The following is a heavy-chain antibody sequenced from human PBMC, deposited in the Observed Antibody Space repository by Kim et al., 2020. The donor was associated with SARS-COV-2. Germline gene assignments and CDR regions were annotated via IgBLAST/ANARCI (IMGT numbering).Heavy chain of an antibody. J-gene: IGHJ4*02. D-gene: IGHD3-3*01. CDR2: ISYDGSNK. CDR1: GFTFSSYA. Sequence: GGSLRLSCAASGFTFSSYAMHWVRQAPGKGLEWVAVISYDGSNKYYVDSVKGRFTISRDNSKNTLYLQMNSLRAEDTAVYYCARGGNNHDFDYWGQGTLVTVSS. V-gene: IGHV3-30*04. CDR3: ARGGNNHDFDY.